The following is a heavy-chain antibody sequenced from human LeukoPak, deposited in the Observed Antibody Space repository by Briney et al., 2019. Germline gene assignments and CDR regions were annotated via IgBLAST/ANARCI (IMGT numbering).Heavy chain of an antibody. CDR3: ARDAAYCGGDCYAFDI. D-gene: IGHD2-21*02. J-gene: IGHJ3*02. CDR2: INPSSGGT. CDR1: GYTFTGYY. Sequence: GASVKVSCKASGYTFTGYYMHWVRQAPGQGLEWMGWINPSSGGTNYAQKFQGRVTMTRDTSISTAYMELSSLRSEDTAVYYCARDAAYCGGDCYAFDIWGQGTMVTVSS. V-gene: IGHV1-2*02.